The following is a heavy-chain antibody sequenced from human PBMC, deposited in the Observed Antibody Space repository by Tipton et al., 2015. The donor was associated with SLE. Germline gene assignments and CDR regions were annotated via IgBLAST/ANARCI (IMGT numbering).Heavy chain of an antibody. Sequence: TLSLTCTVSGGSISSYYWSWIRQPPGKGLEWIGYIYYSGSTNYSPSLKSRVTISVDTSKNQFSLKLSSVTAADTAVYYCAREEYSSGWTEVPWFDPWGQGTLVTVSS. D-gene: IGHD6-19*01. V-gene: IGHV4-59*01. CDR2: IYYSGST. CDR1: GGSISSYY. J-gene: IGHJ5*02. CDR3: AREEYSSGWTEVPWFDP.